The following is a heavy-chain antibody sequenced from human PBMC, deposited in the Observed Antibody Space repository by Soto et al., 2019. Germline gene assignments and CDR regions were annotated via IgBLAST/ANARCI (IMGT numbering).Heavy chain of an antibody. V-gene: IGHV3-30*18. CDR1: GFTCISYG. D-gene: IGHD6-19*01. Sequence: SLRLSCAASGFTCISYGMHWVRQAPGKGLEWVAVISYDGRNKYYADAVKGRFTISRDNSKNTLYLQMSSLRAEDTAVYYCVKDGSSGWPYFYDMDVWGQGPTVTVSS. CDR2: ISYDGRNK. J-gene: IGHJ6*02. CDR3: VKDGSSGWPYFYDMDV.